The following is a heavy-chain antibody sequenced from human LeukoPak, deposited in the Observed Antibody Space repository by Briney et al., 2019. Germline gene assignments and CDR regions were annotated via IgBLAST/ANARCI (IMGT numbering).Heavy chain of an antibody. J-gene: IGHJ5*02. CDR2: IYYSGST. V-gene: IGHV4-38-2*02. CDR1: GYSISSGYY. D-gene: IGHD6-13*01. CDR3: ARVGQQLVPSDNDP. Sequence: NPSETLSLTCSVSGYSISSGYYWGWIRQPPGKGLEWIGSIYYSGSTYYNPSLKSRVTISVGTSKNQFSLKLSSVTAADTAVYYCARVGQQLVPSDNDPWGQGTLVTVSS.